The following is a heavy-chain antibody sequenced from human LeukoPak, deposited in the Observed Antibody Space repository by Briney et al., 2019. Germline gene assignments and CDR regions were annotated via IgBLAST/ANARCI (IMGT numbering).Heavy chain of an antibody. V-gene: IGHV4-59*01. CDR2: IYYSGST. D-gene: IGHD2-2*02. J-gene: IGHJ3*02. CDR3: ARQDRRYCSSTSCYTDAFDI. CDR1: GGSFSSYY. Sequence: SETLSLTCTVSGGSFSSYYWSWIRQPPGKGLEWIGYIYYSGSTNYNPSLKSRVTISVDTSKNQFSLKLSSVTAADTAVYYCARQDRRYCSSTSCYTDAFDIWGQGTMVTVSS.